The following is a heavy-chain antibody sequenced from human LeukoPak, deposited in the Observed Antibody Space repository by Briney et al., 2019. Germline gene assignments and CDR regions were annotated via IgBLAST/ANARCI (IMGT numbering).Heavy chain of an antibody. D-gene: IGHD2-2*02. V-gene: IGHV1-2*02. Sequence: ASVKVSCKASGYTFTDYYIHWVRQAPGQGLEWMGWINPNSGATNYARKFLGRVTMTRDTSISTAYVEMSSLRFDGTAVYFCARDRGCSATTCYTGGDWFDPWGQGTLVTVSS. CDR3: ARDRGCSATTCYTGGDWFDP. CDR2: INPNSGAT. CDR1: GYTFTDYY. J-gene: IGHJ5*02.